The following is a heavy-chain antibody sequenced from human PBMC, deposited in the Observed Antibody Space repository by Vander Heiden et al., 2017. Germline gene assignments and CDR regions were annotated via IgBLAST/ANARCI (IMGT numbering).Heavy chain of an antibody. CDR1: GGSISSSSYY. CDR3: ARQRIYYYDSSGYYDAFDI. D-gene: IGHD3-22*01. CDR2: IYYSGST. V-gene: IGHV4-39*01. J-gene: IGHJ3*02. Sequence: QMQLHESGPGLVKPSETLSLTCTVSGGSISSSSYYWGWISQPPGRGLEWIGSIYYSGSTYYNPSLKSRVTISVDTSKNQFSLKLSSVTAADTAVYYCARQRIYYYDSSGYYDAFDIWGQGTMVTVSS.